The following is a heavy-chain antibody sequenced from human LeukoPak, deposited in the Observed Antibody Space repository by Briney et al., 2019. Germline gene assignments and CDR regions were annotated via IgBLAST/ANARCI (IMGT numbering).Heavy chain of an antibody. J-gene: IGHJ4*02. D-gene: IGHD3-22*01. CDR1: GFTFSSYS. V-gene: IGHV3-21*01. CDR3: ARDRGWYYYDSSGYPGFDY. Sequence: PGGPLRLSCAASGFTFSSYSINWARQAPGKGLEWVSYIGYSSSNIYYADSVKGRFTISRDNPKNSLYLQMNSLRAEDTAVYYCARDRGWYYYDSSGYPGFDYWGQGTLVTVSS. CDR2: IGYSSSNI.